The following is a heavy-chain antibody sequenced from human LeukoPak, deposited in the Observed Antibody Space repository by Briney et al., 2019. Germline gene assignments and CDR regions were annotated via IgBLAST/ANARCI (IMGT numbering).Heavy chain of an antibody. CDR2: IYYSGST. V-gene: IGHV4-59*01. J-gene: IGHJ4*02. D-gene: IGHD3-10*01. Sequence: PSETLSLTCTVSGGSISSYYWSWIRQPPGKGLEWIGYIYYSGSTNYNPSLKSRVTISVDTSKNQFSLKLSSVTAADTAVYYCARGLWLGEFRFDYWGQGTLVTVSS. CDR1: GGSISSYY. CDR3: ARGLWLGEFRFDY.